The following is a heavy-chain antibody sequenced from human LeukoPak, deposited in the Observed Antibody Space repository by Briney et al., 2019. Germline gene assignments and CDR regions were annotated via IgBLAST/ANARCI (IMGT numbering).Heavy chain of an antibody. V-gene: IGHV1-18*01. D-gene: IGHD2-2*01. Sequence: ASVKVSCKASGYTFTSYGISWVRQAPGQGLEWMGWISAYNGNTNYAQKLQGRVTMTTDTSTSTAYMELRSLRSDDTAVYYCASSPCSSTSCYPPEDYWGQGTLVTVSS. CDR1: GYTFTSYG. J-gene: IGHJ4*02. CDR2: ISAYNGNT. CDR3: ASSPCSSTSCYPPEDY.